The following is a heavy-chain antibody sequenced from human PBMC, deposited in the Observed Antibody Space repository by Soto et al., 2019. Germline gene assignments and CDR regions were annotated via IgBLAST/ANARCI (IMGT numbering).Heavy chain of an antibody. CDR1: GYTFTGYY. J-gene: IGHJ5*02. CDR3: ASEFLGITGTTFNREGP. V-gene: IGHV1-2*04. CDR2: INPNSGGT. D-gene: IGHD1-7*01. Sequence: ASVKVSCKASGYTFTGYYMHWVRQAPGQGLEWMGWINPNSGGTNYAQKFQGWVTMTRDTSASTAYMELSSLRSEDTAVYYCASEFLGITGTTFNREGPWGQGTLVTVSS.